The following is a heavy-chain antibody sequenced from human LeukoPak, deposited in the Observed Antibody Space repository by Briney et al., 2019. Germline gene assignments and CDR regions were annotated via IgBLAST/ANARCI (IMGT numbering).Heavy chain of an antibody. J-gene: IGHJ4*02. V-gene: IGHV5-51*01. CDR2: IYPGDSDT. CDR1: GYSFTSYW. D-gene: IGHD3-9*01. CDR3: ARRSNYDILSGYGESYDY. Sequence: GESLKISCKGSGYSFTSYWIGWVRQMPGQGLEWMGIIYPGDSDTKYSPSFQGQVTISADKSITTAYLQWSSLMASDTAMYYCARRSNYDILSGYGESYDYWGQGTLVTVSS.